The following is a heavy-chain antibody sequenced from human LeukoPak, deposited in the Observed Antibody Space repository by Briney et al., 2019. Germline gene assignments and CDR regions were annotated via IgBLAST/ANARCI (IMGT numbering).Heavy chain of an antibody. J-gene: IGHJ6*02. CDR3: ARASLTAMVLDWYYGMDV. D-gene: IGHD5-18*01. CDR2: IYYSGST. CDR1: GGSISSYY. Sequence: PETLSLTCTVSGGSISSYYWSWIRQPPGKGLEWIGYIYYSGSTNYNPSLKSRVTISVDTSKNQFSLKLSSVTAADTAVYYCARASLTAMVLDWYYGMDVWGQGTTVTVSS. V-gene: IGHV4-59*01.